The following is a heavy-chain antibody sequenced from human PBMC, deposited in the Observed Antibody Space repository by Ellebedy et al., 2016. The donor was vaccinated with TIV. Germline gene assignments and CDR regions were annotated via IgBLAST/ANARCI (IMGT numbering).Heavy chain of an antibody. CDR1: GFIFDDYT. J-gene: IGHJ4*02. D-gene: IGHD3-10*01. V-gene: IGHV3-49*04. CDR3: TIGSGVAEGY. Sequence: GESLKISCSGSGFIFDDYTVSWVRQAPGKGLEWVGFIRRKGYGGTTGYAASVRGRVTISRGDSNSIAYLQIISLRTEDTAVYYCTIGSGVAEGYWGQGTLVTVSS. CDR2: IRRKGYGGTT.